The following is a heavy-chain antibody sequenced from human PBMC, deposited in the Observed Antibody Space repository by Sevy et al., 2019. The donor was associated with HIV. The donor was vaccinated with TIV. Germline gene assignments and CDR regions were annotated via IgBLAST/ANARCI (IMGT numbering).Heavy chain of an antibody. J-gene: IGHJ4*02. Sequence: GGSLRLSCAASGFTFDDYAMHWVRQAPGKGLEWVSGISWNSGGIGYADSVKGRFTISRDNAKNSLYLQMNSLRAEDTALYYCAKDEYYGSRSSGFDYWGQGTLVTVSS. D-gene: IGHD3-10*01. CDR1: GFTFDDYA. V-gene: IGHV3-9*01. CDR3: AKDEYYGSRSSGFDY. CDR2: ISWNSGGI.